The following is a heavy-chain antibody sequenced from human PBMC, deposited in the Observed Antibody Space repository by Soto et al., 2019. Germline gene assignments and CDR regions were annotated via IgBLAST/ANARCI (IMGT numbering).Heavy chain of an antibody. D-gene: IGHD6-13*01. J-gene: IGHJ6*02. CDR2: ISYDGSNK. Sequence: QVQLVESGGGVVQPGRSLRLSCAASGFTISSYGMHWVRQAPGKGLEWVAVISYDGSNKYYADSVKGRFTISRDNSKNTLYLQMNSLRAEDTAVYYCAKTGSIAAAGKFYYYYGMDVWGQGTTVTVSS. CDR1: GFTISSYG. V-gene: IGHV3-30*18. CDR3: AKTGSIAAAGKFYYYYGMDV.